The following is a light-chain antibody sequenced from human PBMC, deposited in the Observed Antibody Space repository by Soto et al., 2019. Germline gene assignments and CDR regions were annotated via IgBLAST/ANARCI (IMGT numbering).Light chain of an antibody. CDR3: QQYDNLLT. J-gene: IGKJ4*01. Sequence: ILMTQSPSSLSALVGDRVTITCQASQDISNYLNWYQQKPGKAPKLLIYDASNLETGVPSRFSGSGSGTDFTFTISSLQTEDIATYYCQQYDNLLTFGGGTKVDIK. V-gene: IGKV1-33*01. CDR2: DAS. CDR1: QDISNY.